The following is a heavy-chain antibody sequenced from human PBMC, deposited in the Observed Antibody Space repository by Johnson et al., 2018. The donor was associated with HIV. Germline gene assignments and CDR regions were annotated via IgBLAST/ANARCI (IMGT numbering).Heavy chain of an antibody. J-gene: IGHJ3*02. CDR3: ARVYSSSSAHAFDI. CDR1: GFTFGDYA. D-gene: IGHD6-6*01. V-gene: IGHV3-20*04. CDR2: INWNGGST. Sequence: VHLVESGGGVVQPGGSLRLSCAASGFTFGDYAMHWVRQAPGKGLEWVSGINWNGGSTGYADSVKGRFTISRDNAKNSLYLQMNSLRAEDTAVYYCARVYSSSSAHAFDIWGQGTMVTVSS.